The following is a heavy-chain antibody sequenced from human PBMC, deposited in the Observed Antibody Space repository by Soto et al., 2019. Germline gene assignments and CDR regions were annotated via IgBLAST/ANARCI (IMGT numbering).Heavy chain of an antibody. J-gene: IGHJ4*02. V-gene: IGHV3-66*01. CDR1: GFTVSTKY. Sequence: EVQLVESGGGLVQPGGSLRLSCAASGFTVSTKYMSWVRQAPGKGLEWVSVIYSGGSTFYADSVRGRFTISRDNSKNTVNLQMNSLRAEDTAVYYCAREPWAADYWGQGTLVTASS. CDR3: AREPWAADY. CDR2: IYSGGST. D-gene: IGHD3-16*01.